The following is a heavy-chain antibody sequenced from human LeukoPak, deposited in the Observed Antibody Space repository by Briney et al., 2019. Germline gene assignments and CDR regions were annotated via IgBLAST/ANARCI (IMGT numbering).Heavy chain of an antibody. J-gene: IGHJ4*02. CDR2: INPNSGGT. CDR3: ARVGQWELDRFHDY. D-gene: IGHD1-26*01. V-gene: IGHV1-2*02. CDR1: GYTFTGYY. Sequence: ASVKVSRTASGYTFTGYYMHWVRQAPGQGLEWMGWINPNSGGTNYAQKFQGRVTMTRDTSIGTAYMELSRLRSDDTAVFYCARVGQWELDRFHDYWGQGTLVTVSS.